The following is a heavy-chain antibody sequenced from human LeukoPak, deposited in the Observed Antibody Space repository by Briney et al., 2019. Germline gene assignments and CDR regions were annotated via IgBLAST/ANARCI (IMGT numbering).Heavy chain of an antibody. D-gene: IGHD6-13*01. Sequence: ASVKVSCKASGYTFTGYYMHWVRQAPGQGLEWMGWINPNSGGTNYAQKFQGRVTMTRDTSISTAYIELSRLRSDDTAVYYCARDSPGIAAAGHDYWGQGTLVTVSS. CDR3: ARDSPGIAAAGHDY. J-gene: IGHJ4*02. CDR2: INPNSGGT. CDR1: GYTFTGYY. V-gene: IGHV1-2*02.